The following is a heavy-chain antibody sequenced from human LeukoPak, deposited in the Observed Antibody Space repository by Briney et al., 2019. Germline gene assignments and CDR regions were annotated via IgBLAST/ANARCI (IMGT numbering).Heavy chain of an antibody. D-gene: IGHD2-21*02. V-gene: IGHV4-59*01. CDR2: IYYSGST. CDR3: ARRAEMTALGLGNWFDP. Sequence: PSETLSLTCAVYGGSFSPYYWSWIRQPPGKGLEWIGYIYYSGSTNYNPSLKSRVTISVDTSKSQFSLTLSSVTAADTAVYYCARRAEMTALGLGNWFDPWGQGILVIVSS. CDR1: GGSFSPYY. J-gene: IGHJ5*02.